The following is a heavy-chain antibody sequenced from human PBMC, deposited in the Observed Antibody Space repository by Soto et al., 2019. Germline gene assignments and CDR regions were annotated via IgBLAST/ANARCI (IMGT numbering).Heavy chain of an antibody. J-gene: IGHJ5*02. CDR1: GFTFSSYS. V-gene: IGHV3-21*01. D-gene: IGHD4-17*01. CDR3: ARDKTTVTLGWFDP. Sequence: EVQLVESGGGLVKPGGSLRLSCAASGFTFSSYSMNWVRQAPGKGLEWVSSISSSSSYIYYADSVKGRFTISSDYAMNSLYLQMNSLRAEDTAVYYCARDKTTVTLGWFDPWGQGTLVTVSS. CDR2: ISSSSSYI.